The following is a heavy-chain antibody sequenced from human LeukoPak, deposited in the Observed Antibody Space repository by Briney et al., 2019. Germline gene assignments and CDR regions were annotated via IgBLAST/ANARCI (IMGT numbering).Heavy chain of an antibody. CDR2: IIPISGTT. CDR3: ARETGGSGSYIHYYYYYMDV. Sequence: GASVKVSCKASGGTLNSYVISWVRQAPGQGLEWMGGIIPISGTTNYAQKFQGRVTITADKSTSTAYMELSSLRSEDTAVYYCARETGGSGSYIHYYYYYMDVWGKGTTVTISS. D-gene: IGHD3-10*01. J-gene: IGHJ6*03. V-gene: IGHV1-69*06. CDR1: GGTLNSYV.